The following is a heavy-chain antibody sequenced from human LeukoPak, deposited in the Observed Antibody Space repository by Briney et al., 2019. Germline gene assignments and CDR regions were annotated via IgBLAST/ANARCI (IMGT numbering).Heavy chain of an antibody. CDR3: AKGPNENSNYLFDR. J-gene: IGHJ5*02. Sequence: GGSLRLSCVASGLTISSNYMSWVRQTPRRGLEWVSVVTGSGGETFYANSVKGRFTISRDNSKSTLYLQMNSLRADDSAVYYCAKGPNENSNYLFDRWGQGILVTVSS. D-gene: IGHD4-11*01. CDR2: VTGSGGET. V-gene: IGHV3-23*01. CDR1: GLTISSNY.